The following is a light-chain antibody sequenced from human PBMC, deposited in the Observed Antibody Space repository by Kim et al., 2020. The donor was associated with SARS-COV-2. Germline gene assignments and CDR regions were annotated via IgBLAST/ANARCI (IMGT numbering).Light chain of an antibody. Sequence: PGESTHAPWKDNQEVRSRHLAGYQQNPGQAPRLLIYGASSRATGIPDRFSGSGSGTDFTLTISRLEPEDFAVYYCQQYGSSPPYTFGQGTKLEI. V-gene: IGKV3-20*01. CDR3: QQYGSSPPYT. J-gene: IGKJ2*01. CDR2: GAS. CDR1: QEVRSRH.